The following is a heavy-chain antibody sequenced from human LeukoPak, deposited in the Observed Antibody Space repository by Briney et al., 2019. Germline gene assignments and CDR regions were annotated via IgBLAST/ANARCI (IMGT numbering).Heavy chain of an antibody. V-gene: IGHV4-31*03. CDR2: IHHSGGS. Sequence: PSETLSLTCTVSADSLSSGVHYWAWIRQLPGKGLESIGFIHHSGGSRHNPSLKDRVAISVDASRKQFALRLSSVTAADTAIYYCARGGNRFGGFYFDYWGQGIQVIVSS. D-gene: IGHD3-10*01. CDR1: ADSLSSGVHY. CDR3: ARGGNRFGGFYFDY. J-gene: IGHJ4*02.